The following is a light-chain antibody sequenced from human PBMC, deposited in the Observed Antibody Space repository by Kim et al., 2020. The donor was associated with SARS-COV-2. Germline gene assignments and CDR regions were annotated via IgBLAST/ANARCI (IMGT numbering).Light chain of an antibody. J-gene: IGLJ3*02. V-gene: IGLV1-44*01. CDR2: SNS. CDR1: SSNIGGNT. Sequence: QSVLTQSPSASGAPGQRVTISCSGSSSNIGGNTVNWYQKFPGTAPKVLIYSNSQRSSGVPDRFSGSKSGASASLAISGLQSEDEADYYCAVWDGSLNGWVFGGGTKLTVL. CDR3: AVWDGSLNGWV.